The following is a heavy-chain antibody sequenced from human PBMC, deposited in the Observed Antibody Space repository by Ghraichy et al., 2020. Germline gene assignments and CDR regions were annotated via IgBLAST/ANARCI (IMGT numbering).Heavy chain of an antibody. CDR1: GGSISSDCYY. D-gene: IGHD6-19*01. CDR3: AREHSSGWYWDY. Sequence: SETLSLTCTVSGGSISSDCYYWSWLRQPAGKGLEWIGRIYTSGSTNYNPSLKSRVTISVDTSKNQFSLKLSSVTAADTAVYYCAREHSSGWYWDYWGQGTLVTVSS. V-gene: IGHV4-61*02. J-gene: IGHJ4*02. CDR2: IYTSGST.